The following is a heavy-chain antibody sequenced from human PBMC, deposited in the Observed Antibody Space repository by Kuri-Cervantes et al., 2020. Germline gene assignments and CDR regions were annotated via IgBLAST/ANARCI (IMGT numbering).Heavy chain of an antibody. Sequence: GGSLRLSCAASGFTFSSYGMHWVRQAPGKGLEWVAVISYDGSNKYYADSVKGRFTISRDNSKNTLYLQMNSLRAEDTAVYYCARDSDENTGVNYFQHWGQGTLVTVSS. V-gene: IGHV3-30*19. J-gene: IGHJ1*01. CDR3: ARDSDENTGVNYFQH. CDR2: ISYDGSNK. CDR1: GFTFSSYG. D-gene: IGHD4-23*01.